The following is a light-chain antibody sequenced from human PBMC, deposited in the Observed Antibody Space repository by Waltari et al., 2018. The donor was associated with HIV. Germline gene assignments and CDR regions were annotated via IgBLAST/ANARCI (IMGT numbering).Light chain of an antibody. V-gene: IGLV1-47*01. CDR2: RNN. CDR3: AAWDDSLSGFYV. CDR1: SSNIGSSF. J-gene: IGLJ1*01. Sequence: QSVLTQPPSASGTPGQRVTISCSGSSSNIGSSFVYWYQQLPGTAPKLLIFRNNQRPSGVPDRFSVSKSGTSASLAISGLRSEDEADYYCAAWDDSLSGFYVFGPGTKVTVL.